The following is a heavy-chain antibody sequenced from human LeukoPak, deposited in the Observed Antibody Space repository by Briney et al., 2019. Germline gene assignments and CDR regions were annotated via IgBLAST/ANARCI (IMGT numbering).Heavy chain of an antibody. Sequence: PWGSLRLSCAASGITFSTFAMSWVRQAPGRGLECVSVISGGGDRTYYAETVRGRFTISRDNSKNTLYLQMSSLRADDTAIYYCAKGHSAYGTGFDYWGQGTLVTVSS. D-gene: IGHD5-12*01. V-gene: IGHV3-23*01. J-gene: IGHJ4*02. CDR1: GITFSTFA. CDR2: ISGGGDRT. CDR3: AKGHSAYGTGFDY.